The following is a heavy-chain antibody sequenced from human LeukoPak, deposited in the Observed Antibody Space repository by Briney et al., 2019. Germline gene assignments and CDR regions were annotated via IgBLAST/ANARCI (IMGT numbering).Heavy chain of an antibody. V-gene: IGHV1-18*01. Sequence: GASVKVSCKASGYTFTSYGISWVRQAPGQGLEWMGWISAYNGNTNYAQKLQGRVTMTTDTSTSTAYMELSRLRSDDTAVYYCARGRYNWNDIEYFDYWGQGTLVTVSS. J-gene: IGHJ4*02. CDR3: ARGRYNWNDIEYFDY. D-gene: IGHD1-20*01. CDR1: GYTFTSYG. CDR2: ISAYNGNT.